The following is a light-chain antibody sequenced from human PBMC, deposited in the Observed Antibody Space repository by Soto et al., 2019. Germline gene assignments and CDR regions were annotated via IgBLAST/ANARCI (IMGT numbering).Light chain of an antibody. J-gene: IGKJ1*01. V-gene: IGKV1-39*01. Sequence: QRTQSPSYLSAFVRHRSTTTCDTSQNVNTYLNWYQQKPGKAPKLLIYGASNLRSGVPLRFSGSGSGTDFTLTISSLEPEDFATYYGQESYSSLWGTCGQGTKVDIK. CDR3: QESYSSLWGT. CDR1: QNVNTY. CDR2: GAS.